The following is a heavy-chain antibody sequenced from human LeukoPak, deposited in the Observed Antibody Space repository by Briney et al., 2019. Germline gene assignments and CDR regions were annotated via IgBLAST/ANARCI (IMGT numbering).Heavy chain of an antibody. CDR1: GFTFSSYS. V-gene: IGHV3-21*01. CDR3: ARDWSPQDAFDI. J-gene: IGHJ3*02. CDR2: ISSSSSYI. D-gene: IGHD3-3*01. Sequence: GGSLRLSCAASGFTFSSYSMNWVRQAPGKGLEWVSSISSSSSYIYYADSVKGRFTISRDDAKNSLYLQMNSLRAEDTAVYYCARDWSPQDAFDIWGQGTMVTVSS.